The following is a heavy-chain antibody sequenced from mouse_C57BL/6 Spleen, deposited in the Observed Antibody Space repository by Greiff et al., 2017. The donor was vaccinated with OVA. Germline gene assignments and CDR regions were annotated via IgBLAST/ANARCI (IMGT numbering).Heavy chain of an antibody. CDR1: GYAFSSSW. Sequence: VQLQQSGPELVKPGASVKISCKASGYAFSSSWMNWVKQRPGKGLEWIGRIYPGDGDTNYNGKFKGKATLTADKSSSIAYMQLSSLTSEDSAVYFCARARDYYGSRYYFDYWGQGTTLTVSS. CDR2: IYPGDGDT. J-gene: IGHJ2*01. V-gene: IGHV1-82*01. CDR3: ARARDYYGSRYYFDY. D-gene: IGHD1-1*01.